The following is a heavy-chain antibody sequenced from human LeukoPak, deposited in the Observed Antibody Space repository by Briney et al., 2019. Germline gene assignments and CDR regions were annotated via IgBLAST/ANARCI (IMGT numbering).Heavy chain of an antibody. CDR3: AKASSGWYWGFDY. D-gene: IGHD6-19*01. CDR1: GFTFSSYG. V-gene: IGHV3-33*06. CDR2: IWYDGSNK. J-gene: IGHJ4*02. Sequence: PGRSLRLSCAASGFTFSSYGMHWVRQAPGKGLEWVAVIWYDGSNKYYADSVKGRFTISRDNSKNTLYLQMNSLRAEDTAVYYCAKASSGWYWGFDYWGQGTLVTVSS.